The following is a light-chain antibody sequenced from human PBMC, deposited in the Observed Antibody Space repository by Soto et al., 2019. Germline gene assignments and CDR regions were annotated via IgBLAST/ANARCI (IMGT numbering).Light chain of an antibody. V-gene: IGLV4-69*01. J-gene: IGLJ2*01. Sequence: QAVVTQSPSASASLGASVKLTCTLTSGHSSYAIAWHQQRPEKGPRYLMKLNSDGSHNKGDGIPDRFSGSSSGAERYLTISSLQSEDEADYYCQTWDTGIVVFGGGTKLTVL. CDR3: QTWDTGIVV. CDR2: LNSDGSH. CDR1: SGHSSYA.